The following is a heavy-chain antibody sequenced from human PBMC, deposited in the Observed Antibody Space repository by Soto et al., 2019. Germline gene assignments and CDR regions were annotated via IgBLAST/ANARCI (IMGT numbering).Heavy chain of an antibody. V-gene: IGHV1-18*01. D-gene: IGHD2-2*01. CDR2: INTFNGNT. Sequence: APGKVSWQKSGYTLSDYCVRRVQHTPGQRLQWYGSINTFNGNTKYEQKFQSTVTLTIDTSTRTVFLELTSLKFDDAAVYYCARGFIPENYWGQGTRVTV. CDR3: ARGFIPENY. CDR1: GYTLSDYC. J-gene: IGHJ4*02.